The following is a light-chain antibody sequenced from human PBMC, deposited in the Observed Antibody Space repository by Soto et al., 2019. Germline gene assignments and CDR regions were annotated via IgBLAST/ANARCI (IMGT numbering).Light chain of an antibody. Sequence: EIVMTQSPATLSVSPGERATLTCRASQSVSSNLARYQQKPGQAPRLLIYGTSTRTTGIPARFSGSESGTDLSLTISSLQSEHFAVYYCQQYNNWPMYTFGQGTKLEIK. CDR2: GTS. CDR3: QQYNNWPMYT. J-gene: IGKJ2*01. V-gene: IGKV3-15*01. CDR1: QSVSSN.